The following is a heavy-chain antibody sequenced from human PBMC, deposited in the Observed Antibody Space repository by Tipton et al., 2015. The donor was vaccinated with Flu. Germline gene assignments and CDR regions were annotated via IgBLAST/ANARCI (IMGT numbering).Heavy chain of an antibody. J-gene: IGHJ1*01. CDR1: GVSISTGSHY. CDR3: AKESCSGGFCYPAS. Sequence: LRLSCNVSGVSISTGSHYWNWSRQPAGKGLDWIGRIYTSGSTTYNPSLWSRVTISLDTSKNHFSLKLNSLTAADTALYYCAKESCSGGFCYPASWGQGTLVTVSS. D-gene: IGHD2-15*01. CDR2: IYTSGST. V-gene: IGHV4-61*02.